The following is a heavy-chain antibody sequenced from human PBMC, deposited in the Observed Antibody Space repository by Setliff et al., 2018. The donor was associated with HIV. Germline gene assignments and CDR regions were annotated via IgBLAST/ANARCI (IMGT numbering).Heavy chain of an antibody. CDR1: GDSISTDY. Sequence: SETLSLTCTVSGDSISTDYWTWIRQPPGKGLEWVGYIYNSASTSYNPSLKSRVTISVDTSKNQFSLKLSSVTAADTAVYYCARHSPSDYWGQGTLVTVSS. CDR2: IYNSAST. J-gene: IGHJ4*02. V-gene: IGHV4-59*08. CDR3: ARHSPSDY.